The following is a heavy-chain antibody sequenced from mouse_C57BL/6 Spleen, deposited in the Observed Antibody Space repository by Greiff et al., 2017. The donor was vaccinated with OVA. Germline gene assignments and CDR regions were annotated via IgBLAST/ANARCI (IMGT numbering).Heavy chain of an antibody. V-gene: IGHV1-69*01. CDR3: ARSPYYGSSYWYCDV. J-gene: IGHJ1*03. CDR1: GYTFTSYW. CDR2: IDPSDSYT. D-gene: IGHD1-1*01. Sequence: QVQLQQPGAELVMPGASVKLSCKASGYTFTSYWMHWVKQRPGQGLEWIGEIDPSDSYTNYNQKFKGKSTLTVDKSSSTAYMQLSSLTSEDSAVYYCARSPYYGSSYWYCDVWGTGTTVTVSS.